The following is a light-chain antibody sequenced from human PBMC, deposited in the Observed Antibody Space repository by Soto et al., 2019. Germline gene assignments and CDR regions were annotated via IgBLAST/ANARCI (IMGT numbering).Light chain of an antibody. J-gene: IGLJ2*01. Sequence: QSALTQPASVSGSPGQSITISCTGTSSDVGGSSNFVSWYQHNPGKAPKLMIYDVSNRPSGVSNRFSGSKSGNTASLTISGLQTEDEADYYCSSYTISDTLLFGGGTKLTVL. CDR1: SSDVGGSSNF. CDR3: SSYTISDTLL. V-gene: IGLV2-14*03. CDR2: DVS.